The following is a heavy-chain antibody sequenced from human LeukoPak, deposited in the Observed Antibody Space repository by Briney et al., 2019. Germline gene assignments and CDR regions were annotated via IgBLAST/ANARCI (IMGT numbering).Heavy chain of an antibody. Sequence: GGSLRLSCAASGFTFSTYAMSWVRQAPGKGLEWVSTIGGGGGGTYYADSVKGRFTISRDNSKNTLYLQMNSLRAEDTAVYYCARDSASSLDYWGQGTLVTASS. J-gene: IGHJ4*02. CDR1: GFTFSTYA. CDR3: ARDSASSLDY. CDR2: IGGGGGGT. V-gene: IGHV3-23*01. D-gene: IGHD3-10*01.